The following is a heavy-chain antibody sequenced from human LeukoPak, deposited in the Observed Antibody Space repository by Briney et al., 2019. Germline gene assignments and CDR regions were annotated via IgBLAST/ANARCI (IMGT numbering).Heavy chain of an antibody. Sequence: ASVKVSCKASGYTFTSYAMHWVRQAPGQRLEWMGWINAGNGNTKYSQKFQGRVTITRDTSASTAYMELSSLRSEDTAVYYCARKRSGSSGWPYYFDYWGQGTLVTVSS. CDR1: GYTFTSYA. CDR3: ARKRSGSSGWPYYFDY. CDR2: INAGNGNT. J-gene: IGHJ4*02. V-gene: IGHV1-3*01. D-gene: IGHD6-19*01.